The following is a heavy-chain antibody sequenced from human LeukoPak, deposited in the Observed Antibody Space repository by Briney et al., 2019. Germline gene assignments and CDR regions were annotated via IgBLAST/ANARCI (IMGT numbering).Heavy chain of an antibody. J-gene: IGHJ4*02. CDR2: INHSGST. Sequence: SETLSLTCAVYGGSFSGYYWSWIRQPPGKGLEWIGEINHSGSTNYNPSLKSRVTISVDTSKNQFSLKLSSVTAADTAVYYCARRLAYCSGDCYGRYVNYFDYWGQGTLVTVSS. V-gene: IGHV4-34*01. D-gene: IGHD2-21*02. CDR1: GGSFSGYY. CDR3: ARRLAYCSGDCYGRYVNYFDY.